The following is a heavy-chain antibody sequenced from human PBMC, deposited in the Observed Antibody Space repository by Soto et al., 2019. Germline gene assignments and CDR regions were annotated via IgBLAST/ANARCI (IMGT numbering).Heavy chain of an antibody. J-gene: IGHJ6*02. Sequence: QVQLQESGPGLVKPSQTLSLTCTVAGGAISSGGYYWSWIRQHPGKGLEWIGYIYYSGSTYYNPSLKSRVTISVDTSKNQFSLKLSSVTAADTAVYYCARGGRRSPGMDVWGQGTTVTVSS. CDR2: IYYSGST. CDR3: ARGGRRSPGMDV. CDR1: GGAISSGGYY. V-gene: IGHV4-31*03.